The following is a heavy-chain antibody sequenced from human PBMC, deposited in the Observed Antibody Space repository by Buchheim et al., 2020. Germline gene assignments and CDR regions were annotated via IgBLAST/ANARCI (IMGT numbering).Heavy chain of an antibody. CDR3: ARGLDSSGWYFSYYYGMDV. CDR1: GYTFTSYD. J-gene: IGHJ6*02. D-gene: IGHD6-19*01. V-gene: IGHV1-8*01. Sequence: QVQLVQSGAEVKKPGASVKVSCKASGYTFTSYDINWVRQATGQGLEWMGWMNPNSGNTGYAQKFQGRVTMTRNTSISTAYMELSSLRSEDTAVYYCARGLDSSGWYFSYYYGMDVWGQGTT. CDR2: MNPNSGNT.